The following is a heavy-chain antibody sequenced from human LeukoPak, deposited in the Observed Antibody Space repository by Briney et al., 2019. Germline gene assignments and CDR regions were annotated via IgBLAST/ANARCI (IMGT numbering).Heavy chain of an antibody. CDR3: AKDSLRYCSGGSCLYFDY. CDR1: GFTFGSYG. CDR2: ISYDGSNK. D-gene: IGHD2-15*01. Sequence: GGSLRLSCAASGFTFGSYGMHWVRQAPGKGLEWVAVISYDGSNKYYADSVKGRFTISRDNSKNTLYLQMNSLRAEDTAVYYCAKDSLRYCSGGSCLYFDYWGQGTLVTVSS. J-gene: IGHJ4*02. V-gene: IGHV3-30*18.